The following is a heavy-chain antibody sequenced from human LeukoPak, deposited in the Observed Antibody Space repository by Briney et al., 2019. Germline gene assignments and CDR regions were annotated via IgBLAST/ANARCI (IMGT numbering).Heavy chain of an antibody. CDR3: AKDMDHGPSQSDY. J-gene: IGHJ4*02. CDR1: GFTFSSYA. D-gene: IGHD4-17*01. Sequence: GGSLRLSCAASGFTFSSYAMTWVRQAPGKGLEWVSGISGSGGSTYYADSVKGRFTISRDNSKNTVYLQMNSLRAEDTAVYPCAKDMDHGPSQSDYWGQGTLVTVSS. CDR2: ISGSGGST. V-gene: IGHV3-23*01.